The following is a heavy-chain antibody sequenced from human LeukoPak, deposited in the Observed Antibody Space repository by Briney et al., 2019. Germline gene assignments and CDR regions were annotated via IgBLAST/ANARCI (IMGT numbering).Heavy chain of an antibody. CDR1: GYTFTASY. CDR3: ARRGIVVVLAAIYYYMDV. D-gene: IGHD2-2*01. CDR2: INPNSGGT. Sequence: GASVKVSCKASGYTFTASYVHWVRQAPGQGLEWMGWINPNSGGTNYAQKFQGRVTMTRDTSISTAYMELSRLRSDDTAVYYCARRGIVVVLAAIYYYMDVWGKGTTVTVSS. J-gene: IGHJ6*03. V-gene: IGHV1-2*02.